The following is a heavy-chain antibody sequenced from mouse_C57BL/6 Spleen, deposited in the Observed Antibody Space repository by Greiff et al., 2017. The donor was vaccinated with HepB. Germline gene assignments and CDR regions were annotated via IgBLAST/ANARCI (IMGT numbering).Heavy chain of an antibody. CDR2: INPNNGGT. Sequence: EVKLQQSGPELVKPGASVKISCKASGYTFTDYYMNWVKQSHGKSLEWIGDINPNNGGTSYNQKFKGKATLTVDKSSSTAYMELRSLTSEDSAVYYCAREDDAMDYWGQGTSVTVSS. CDR3: AREDDAMDY. CDR1: GYTFTDYY. V-gene: IGHV1-26*01. J-gene: IGHJ4*01.